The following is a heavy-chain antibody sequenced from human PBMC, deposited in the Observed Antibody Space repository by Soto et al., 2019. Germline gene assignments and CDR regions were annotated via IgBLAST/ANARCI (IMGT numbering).Heavy chain of an antibody. CDR1: GGSISSGGYY. D-gene: IGHD5-12*01. J-gene: IGHJ5*01. CDR2: IYYSGST. V-gene: IGHV4-31*03. Sequence: QVQLQESGPGLVKPSQTLSLTCTVSGGSISSGGYYWSWIRQHPGKGLEWIGYIYYSGSTYYNPSLKRRVITAEDTSKNQCSLKRSLIAAADTAEYYWATDREMANICWFDPWGQGTLVTVSS. CDR3: ATDREMANICWFDP.